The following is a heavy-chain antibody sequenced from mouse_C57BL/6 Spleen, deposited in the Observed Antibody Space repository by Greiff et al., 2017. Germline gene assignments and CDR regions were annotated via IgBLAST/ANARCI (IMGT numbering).Heavy chain of an antibody. D-gene: IGHD1-1*01. CDR2: IAPNSGGT. CDR1: GYTFTSYC. J-gene: IGHJ2*01. CDR3: ARRGYDGSSMYYFDY. Sequence: QVQLQQPGAELVKPGASVKLSCKASGYTFTSYCMHWVKQRPGRGLEWIGRIAPNSGGTKYNEKFKSKATLTVDKPSSTAYMQLSSLTSEDAAVYYCARRGYDGSSMYYFDYWGQGTTLTVSS. V-gene: IGHV1-72*01.